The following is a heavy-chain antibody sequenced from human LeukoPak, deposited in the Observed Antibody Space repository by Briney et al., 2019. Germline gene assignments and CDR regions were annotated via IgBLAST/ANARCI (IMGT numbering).Heavy chain of an antibody. D-gene: IGHD5-12*01. CDR1: GYTFTGYY. V-gene: IGHV1-2*02. CDR2: INPNSGGT. CDR3: ARARRGYSGCYDC. J-gene: IGHJ4*02. Sequence: GASVKVSCKASGYTFTGYYMHWVRQAPGQGLEWMGWINPNSGGTNYAQKFQGRVTMTSETSISTAYMELSSLRPDDTAVYYFARARRGYSGCYDCWGQGTLVTVSS.